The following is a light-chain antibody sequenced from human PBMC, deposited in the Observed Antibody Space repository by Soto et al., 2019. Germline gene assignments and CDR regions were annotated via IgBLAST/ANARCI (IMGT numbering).Light chain of an antibody. CDR3: SSYAGSNNFNV. CDR1: SSDVGGYNF. Sequence: QSALTQPPSASGSPGQSVTISCTGTSSDVGGYNFVSWYQQYPGRAPKLMIYEVTKRPSGVPDRFSGSKSGNTASLTVSGLQPEDEAEYYCSSYAGSNNFNVFGSGTKVTGL. J-gene: IGLJ1*01. V-gene: IGLV2-8*01. CDR2: EVT.